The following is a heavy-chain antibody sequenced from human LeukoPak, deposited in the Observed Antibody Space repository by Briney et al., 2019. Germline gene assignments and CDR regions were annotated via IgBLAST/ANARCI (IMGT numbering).Heavy chain of an antibody. D-gene: IGHD3-3*01. CDR1: GYTFTSYD. CDR2: MNPNSGNT. Sequence: ASVKVSCKASGYTFTSYDINWVRQATGQGLGWMGWMNPNSGNTGYAQKFQGRVTMTRNTSISTAYMELSSLRSEDTAVYYCARARSGSENWFDPWGQGTLVTVSS. CDR3: ARARSGSENWFDP. J-gene: IGHJ5*02. V-gene: IGHV1-8*01.